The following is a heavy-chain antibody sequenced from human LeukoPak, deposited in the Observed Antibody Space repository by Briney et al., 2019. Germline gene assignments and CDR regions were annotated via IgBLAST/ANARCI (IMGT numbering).Heavy chain of an antibody. Sequence: SETLSLTCTVSGYSISSGYYWGWIRQPPGKGLEWIGSIYHSGSTYYNPSLKSRVTISVDTSKNQFSLKLSSVTAADTAVYYCARDKEWDGSGSYYREGYNWFDPWGQGTLVTVSS. CDR2: IYHSGST. CDR1: GYSISSGYY. J-gene: IGHJ5*02. CDR3: ARDKEWDGSGSYYREGYNWFDP. V-gene: IGHV4-38-2*02. D-gene: IGHD3-10*01.